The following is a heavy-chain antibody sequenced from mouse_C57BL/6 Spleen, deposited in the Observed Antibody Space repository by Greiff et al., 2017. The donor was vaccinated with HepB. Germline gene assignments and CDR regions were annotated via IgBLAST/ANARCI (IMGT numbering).Heavy chain of an antibody. D-gene: IGHD2-2*01. V-gene: IGHV1-82*01. Sequence: QVQLQQSGPELVKPGASVKISCKASGYALSSSWMNWVKQRPGKGLEWIGRIYPGDGATNYNGKFKGKATLTADKSSSTAYMQLSSLTSEDSAVYFCATSTMVTTFGYWGQGTTLTVSS. CDR1: GYALSSSW. CDR2: IYPGDGAT. J-gene: IGHJ2*01. CDR3: ATSTMVTTFGY.